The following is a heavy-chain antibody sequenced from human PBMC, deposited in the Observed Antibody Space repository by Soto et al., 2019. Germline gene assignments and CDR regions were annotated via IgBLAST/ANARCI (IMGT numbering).Heavy chain of an antibody. J-gene: IGHJ4*02. CDR3: ATVMSTHFDS. D-gene: IGHD1-1*01. CDR2: FFYGGRT. Sequence: QVQLQQSGPGLLNPSETLSLTCTVSGGSISSPSYNWGWVRQPPGKGPEWIGSFFYGGRTHYSPSLESRLSISVDTARSQVSMILTSLTAAYTAVYYCATVMSTHFDSWGQGALVVGSS. CDR1: GGSISSPSYN. V-gene: IGHV4-39*01.